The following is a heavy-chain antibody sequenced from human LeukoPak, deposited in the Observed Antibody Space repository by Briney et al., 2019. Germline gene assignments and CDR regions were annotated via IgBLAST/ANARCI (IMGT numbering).Heavy chain of an antibody. V-gene: IGHV3-73*01. Sequence: GGSLRLSCAASGFSFTTYWMGWVRQAPGKGLEWVGRIRSKANSYATAYAASVKGRFTISRDDSKNTAYLQMNSLKTEDTAVYYCTSGGYCSSTSCYGVYWGQGTLVTVSS. CDR1: GFSFTTYW. D-gene: IGHD2-2*01. J-gene: IGHJ4*02. CDR2: IRSKANSYAT. CDR3: TSGGYCSSTSCYGVY.